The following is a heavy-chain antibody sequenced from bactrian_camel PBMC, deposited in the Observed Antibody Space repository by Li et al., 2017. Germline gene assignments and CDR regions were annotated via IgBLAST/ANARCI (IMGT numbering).Heavy chain of an antibody. Sequence: HVQLVESGGGSVQTGGSLRLSCTASGYTYCTYDMNWYRQAPGKEREFVSSIANDGNTTYAESVRGRFTVSRDNVKNTVYLHMKNLKPEDTGLYYCAAGSPRLSRVARDYVHWGQGTQVTVS. CDR3: AAGSPRLSRVARDYVH. J-gene: IGHJ4*01. V-gene: IGHV3S53*01. D-gene: IGHD4*01. CDR1: GYTYCTYD. CDR2: IANDGNT.